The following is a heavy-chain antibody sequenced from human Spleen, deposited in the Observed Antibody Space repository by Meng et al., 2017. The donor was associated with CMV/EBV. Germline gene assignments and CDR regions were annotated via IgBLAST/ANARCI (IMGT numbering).Heavy chain of an antibody. V-gene: IGHV4-34*01. Sequence: LPVSVYGGAFSGYYWGWIHQPPGKGLEWIGEINHSGSTNYDPSLKSRVTISVDTSKNQFSLKLSSVTAADTAVYYCARGPVGATVDYWGQGTLVTVSS. CDR2: INHSGST. D-gene: IGHD1-26*01. CDR3: ARGPVGATVDY. CDR1: GGAFSGYY. J-gene: IGHJ4*02.